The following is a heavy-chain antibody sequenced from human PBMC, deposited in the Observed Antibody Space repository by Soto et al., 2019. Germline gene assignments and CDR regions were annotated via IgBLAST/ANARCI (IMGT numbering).Heavy chain of an antibody. J-gene: IGHJ3*02. CDR2: IYSGGST. V-gene: IGHV3-53*01. Sequence: GGSLRLSCAASGITVSSNYMSWVRQAPGRGLEWVSIIYSGGSTYYTDSVQGRFTISRDNSENTVDLQMNSLRAEDTAVYYCARGRYPLDAFDIWGQGTRVTVSS. D-gene: IGHD2-15*01. CDR3: ARGRYPLDAFDI. CDR1: GITVSSNY.